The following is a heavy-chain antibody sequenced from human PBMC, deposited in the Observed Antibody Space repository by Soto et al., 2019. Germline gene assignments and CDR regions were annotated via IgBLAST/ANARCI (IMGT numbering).Heavy chain of an antibody. CDR3: ARDIDGSSNWFGS. D-gene: IGHD1-1*01. Sequence: QVQLVESGGGLVKPGGSLRLSCAASGFTFSDYYMSWIRQVPGKGLEWISYISSSSSYANYADSVKGRFTMSRDNAKNSLYLKMNSLRAEDTAVYYCARDIDGSSNWFGSWGQGTLVNVSS. V-gene: IGHV3-11*06. J-gene: IGHJ5*01. CDR1: GFTFSDYY. CDR2: ISSSSSYA.